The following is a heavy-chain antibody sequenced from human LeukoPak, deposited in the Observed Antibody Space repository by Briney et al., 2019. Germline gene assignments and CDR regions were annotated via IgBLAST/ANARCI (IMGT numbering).Heavy chain of an antibody. V-gene: IGHV3-33*01. D-gene: IGHD1-26*01. J-gene: IGHJ4*02. Sequence: GGSLRLSCAASGFTFSSYGMQWVRQAPGKGLEWVAIIWYDGSNKYYADSVKGRFTISRDNSKNTLYLQMNSLRAEDTAVYYCASVRGSYSSYYFDYWGQGTLVTVSS. CDR2: IWYDGSNK. CDR1: GFTFSSYG. CDR3: ASVRGSYSSYYFDY.